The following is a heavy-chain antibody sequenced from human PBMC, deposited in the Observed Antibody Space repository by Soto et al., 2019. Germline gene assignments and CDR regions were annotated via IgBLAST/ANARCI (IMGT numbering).Heavy chain of an antibody. J-gene: IGHJ4*02. CDR3: AREVPLPAATPSYYFDY. D-gene: IGHD2-2*02. CDR1: GGSISSGDYY. Sequence: SETLSLTCTVSGGSISSGDYYWSWIRQPPGKGLEWIGYIYYSGSTYYNPSLKSRVTISVDTSKNQFSLKLSSVTAADTAVYYCAREVPLPAATPSYYFDYWGQGTLVSVSS. CDR2: IYYSGST. V-gene: IGHV4-30-4*01.